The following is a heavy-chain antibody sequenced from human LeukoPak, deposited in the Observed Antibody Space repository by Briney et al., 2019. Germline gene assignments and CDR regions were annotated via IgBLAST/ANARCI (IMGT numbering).Heavy chain of an antibody. CDR1: GFTFSSYS. D-gene: IGHD5-24*01. Sequence: PGGSLRLSCAASGFTFSSYSMNWVRQAPGKGLEWVSSISSSSSYIYYADSVKGRFTISRDNAKNSLYLQMNSLRAEDTALYYCAKQKGAQRWLQSNYFDYWGQGTLVTVSS. J-gene: IGHJ4*02. CDR2: ISSSSSYI. CDR3: AKQKGAQRWLQSNYFDY. V-gene: IGHV3-21*04.